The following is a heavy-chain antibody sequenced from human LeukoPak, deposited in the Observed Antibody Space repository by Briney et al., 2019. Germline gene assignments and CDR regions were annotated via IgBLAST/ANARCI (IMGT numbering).Heavy chain of an antibody. Sequence: SETLSLTCTVSGDSISSSSYYWGWIRQPPGRGLEWIGSIYHSGSTYYNPSLKSRVTISVDTSKNQFSLKLSSVTAADTAVYYCARDGGLLTNWFDPWGQGTLVTVSS. CDR2: IYHSGST. CDR3: ARDGGLLTNWFDP. V-gene: IGHV4-39*07. CDR1: GDSISSSSYY. J-gene: IGHJ5*02. D-gene: IGHD2/OR15-2a*01.